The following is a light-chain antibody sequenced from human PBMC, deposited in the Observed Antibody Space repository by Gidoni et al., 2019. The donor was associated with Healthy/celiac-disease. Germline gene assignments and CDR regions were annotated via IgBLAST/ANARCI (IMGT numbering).Light chain of an antibody. CDR2: EVS. CDR3: CSYAGSSTHVV. CDR1: SSDVGSYNL. J-gene: IGLJ2*01. Sequence: QSALTPPASVSGSPAQSITISCTGTSSDVGSYNLVSWYQQHPGKAPKLMIYEVSKRPSGVSKRFCGSKAGNTASMTISGLQAEDEADYYCCSYAGSSTHVVFGGGTKLTVL. V-gene: IGLV2-23*02.